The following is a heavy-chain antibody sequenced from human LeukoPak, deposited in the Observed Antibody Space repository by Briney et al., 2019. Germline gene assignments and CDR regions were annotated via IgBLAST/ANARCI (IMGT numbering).Heavy chain of an antibody. V-gene: IGHV4-39*07. CDR3: ARVVQSTDSSGFYLPEYFQH. CDR1: GGSISTSNYY. D-gene: IGHD3-22*01. CDR2: IFYSGST. Sequence: PSETLSLTCTVSGGSISTSNYYWGWIRQPPWKGLEWIGNIFYSGSTYYGPSLKSRVTISVDTSKNQFSLKLRSVTAADTAVYYCARVVQSTDSSGFYLPEYFQHWGQGTLVTVSS. J-gene: IGHJ1*01.